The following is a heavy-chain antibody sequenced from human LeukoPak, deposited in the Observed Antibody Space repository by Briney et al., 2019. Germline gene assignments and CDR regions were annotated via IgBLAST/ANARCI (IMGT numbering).Heavy chain of an antibody. J-gene: IGHJ4*02. D-gene: IGHD6-19*01. CDR2: ICGSGGST. V-gene: IGHV3-23*01. Sequence: GGCLRLSRAASLCTFRSYIMSGVRQAPGKGLEWVSAICGSGGSTYYADSVKGRFTISRDNSKNTLHLQMNSVRGEDTAVYYCAKDHSSGWYVDLFDYWGEGRLLSVSS. CDR1: LCTFRSYI. CDR3: AKDHSSGWYVDLFDY.